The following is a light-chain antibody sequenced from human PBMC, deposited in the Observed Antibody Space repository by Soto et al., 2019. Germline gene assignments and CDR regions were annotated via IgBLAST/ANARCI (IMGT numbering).Light chain of an antibody. J-gene: IGLJ1*01. CDR3: QSYDSSLSGYV. CDR2: GNS. CDR1: SSNIGSNA. V-gene: IGLV1-40*01. Sequence: QSVLTQPPSASGTPGQRVTISCSGSSSNIGSNAVTWYQHFPGTAPKVLIYGNSNRPSGVPDRFSGSKSDTSASLAITGLQAEDEADYYCQSYDSSLSGYVFGTGTKLTVL.